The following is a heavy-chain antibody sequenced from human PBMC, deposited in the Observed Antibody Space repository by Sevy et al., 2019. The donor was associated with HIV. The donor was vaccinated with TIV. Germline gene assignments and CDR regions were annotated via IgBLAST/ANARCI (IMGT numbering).Heavy chain of an antibody. J-gene: IGHJ6*02. CDR3: AREAGGYEYDYGMDV. CDR2: VYYNGHT. Sequence: SETLSLTCTISGDTIVSSGHYWGWIRQTPGKGLEWIGSVYYNGHTYYNPSLKSRLTISIDTSKNQFSLNLNSVTAADTGIYFCAREAGGYEYDYGMDVWGQGTTFTVSS. D-gene: IGHD5-12*01. CDR1: GDTIVSSGHY. V-gene: IGHV4-39*01.